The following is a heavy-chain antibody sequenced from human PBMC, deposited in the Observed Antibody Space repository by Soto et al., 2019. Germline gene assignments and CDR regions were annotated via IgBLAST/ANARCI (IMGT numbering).Heavy chain of an antibody. CDR2: INSDGSST. CDR1: GFTFSSYW. D-gene: IGHD6-13*01. Sequence: GGSLRLSCAASGFTFSSYWMHWVRQAPGKGLVWVSRINSDGSSTSYADSVKGRFTISGDNAKNTLYLQMNSLRVEDAAVYYCAREGVVAAGEFDYWGQGTLVTVSS. V-gene: IGHV3-74*01. J-gene: IGHJ4*02. CDR3: AREGVVAAGEFDY.